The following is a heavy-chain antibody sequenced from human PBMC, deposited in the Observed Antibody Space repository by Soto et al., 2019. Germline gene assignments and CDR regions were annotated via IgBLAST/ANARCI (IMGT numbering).Heavy chain of an antibody. CDR2: ISYDESDK. V-gene: IGHV3-30*03. Sequence: PGGSLRLSCAAFGFTFRSYAMHWVRQAPGKGLEWVAVISYDESDKYYADSLKGRFTISRDNSKNTLYLQVNSLRGEDTAVYYCARDLSVAGPDYWGQGTLVTVSS. J-gene: IGHJ4*02. CDR3: ARDLSVAGPDY. CDR1: GFTFRSYA. D-gene: IGHD6-19*01.